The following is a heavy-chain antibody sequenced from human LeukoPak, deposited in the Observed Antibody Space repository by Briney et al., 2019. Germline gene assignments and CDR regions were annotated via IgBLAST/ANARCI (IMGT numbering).Heavy chain of an antibody. CDR3: TRVGSSNYFYYLDV. V-gene: IGHV3-15*01. CDR2: IKSKTDGEAA. D-gene: IGHD3-10*01. J-gene: IGHJ6*03. Sequence: PGGSLRLSCAASGFTFNHAWMSWVRQAPGKGLEWVGRIKSKTDGEAADYAAPVKGRFTISRDDSKNTLYLQMNSLKTEDTALYFCTRVGSSNYFYYLDVWGKGTTVTISS. CDR1: GFTFNHAW.